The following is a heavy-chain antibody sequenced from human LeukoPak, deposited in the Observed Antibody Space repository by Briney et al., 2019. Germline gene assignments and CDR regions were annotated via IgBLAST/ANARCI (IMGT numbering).Heavy chain of an antibody. Sequence: GGSLRLSCAASGFTFSSYAMHWVRQAPGKGLEWVAVISYDGSNKYYADSVKGRFTISRDNSKNTLYLQMNSLRAEDTAVYYCAKDLYTYYYDSSGSSSDYWGQGTLVTVSS. CDR2: ISYDGSNK. CDR1: GFTFSSYA. J-gene: IGHJ4*02. V-gene: IGHV3-30-3*01. CDR3: AKDLYTYYYDSSGSSSDY. D-gene: IGHD3-22*01.